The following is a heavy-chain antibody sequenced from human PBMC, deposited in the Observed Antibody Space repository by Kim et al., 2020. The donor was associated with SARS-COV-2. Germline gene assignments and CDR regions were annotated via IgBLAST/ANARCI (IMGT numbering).Heavy chain of an antibody. D-gene: IGHD1-26*01. CDR3: ARDHYYSGSYYVG. V-gene: IGHV1-69*01. J-gene: IGHJ4*02. Sequence: YAQKFQGRVTITADESTSTAYMELSSLRSEDTAVYYCARDHYYSGSYYVGWGQGTLVTVSS.